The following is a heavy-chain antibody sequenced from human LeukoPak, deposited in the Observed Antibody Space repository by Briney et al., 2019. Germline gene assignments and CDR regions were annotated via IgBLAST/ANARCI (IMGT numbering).Heavy chain of an antibody. Sequence: KDGESLKISCKGSGYSFTTDWIGWVRQMPGKGLEWMVISRPGDSYIEYSPSFQGHVTISVDKSINTAYLQWSSLKASDSAFYYCAARGGYWGQGTLVTVSS. D-gene: IGHD3-16*01. J-gene: IGHJ4*02. V-gene: IGHV5-51*01. CDR3: AARGGY. CDR2: SRPGDSYI. CDR1: GYSFTTDW.